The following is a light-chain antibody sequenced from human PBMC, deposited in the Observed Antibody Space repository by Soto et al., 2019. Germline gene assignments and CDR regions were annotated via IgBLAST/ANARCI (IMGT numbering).Light chain of an antibody. CDR3: SSYSSTSLL. CDR1: SSDVGGYNY. V-gene: IGLV2-14*03. CDR2: DVS. J-gene: IGLJ2*01. Sequence: LTQPTSVSGSPGQSITISCTGTSSDVGGYNYVSWYQQHPGKAPKLVIFDVSNRPSGVSNRFSGSKSGNTASLTVSGLQADDEADYYCSSYSSTSLLFGGGTQLTVL.